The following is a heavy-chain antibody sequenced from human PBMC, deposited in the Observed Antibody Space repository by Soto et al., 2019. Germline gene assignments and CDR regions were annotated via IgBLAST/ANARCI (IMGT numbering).Heavy chain of an antibody. CDR2: IMPVFRTP. J-gene: IGHJ6*02. Sequence: QVHLEQSGAEVKKPGSSVKVSCKASGGTFSNSAISWVRQAPGQGLEWMGGIMPVFRTPDYAQKFQGRVTXTXDXXTSTAYMELSGLRSDDTAVYYCARDKARPQLGGNYYYILDVWGQGTTVTVSS. D-gene: IGHD3-3*02. CDR1: GGTFSNSA. CDR3: ARDKARPQLGGNYYYILDV. V-gene: IGHV1-69*05.